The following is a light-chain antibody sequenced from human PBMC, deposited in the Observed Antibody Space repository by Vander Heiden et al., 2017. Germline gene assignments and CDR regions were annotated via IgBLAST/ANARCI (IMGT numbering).Light chain of an antibody. CDR2: GAS. Sequence: ATRMTSSPSSVSASTGDRVTITCRASQGISSHLAWYQQKPGKAPKLLIYGASTLQRGVPSRFSGSGSGTDFTVTISFLQPEDFATYYCQQYYSYPVTFGGGTKVEIK. V-gene: IGKV1-8*01. J-gene: IGKJ4*01. CDR3: QQYYSYPVT. CDR1: QGISSH.